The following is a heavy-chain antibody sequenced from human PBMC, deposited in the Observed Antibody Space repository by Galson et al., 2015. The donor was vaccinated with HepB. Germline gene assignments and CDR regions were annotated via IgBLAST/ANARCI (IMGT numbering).Heavy chain of an antibody. CDR1: GFTFSSTW. J-gene: IGHJ2*01. D-gene: IGHD2/OR15-2a*01. V-gene: IGHV3-74*01. Sequence: SLRLSCAASGFTFSSTWMHWVRQAPGKGLVWVSRISSDASSINFADSVRGRFTISRDNAKNTLYLQMNSLRAEDTAVYYCARVIAPSARYFDLWGRGTLVTVSS. CDR3: ARVIAPSARYFDL. CDR2: ISSDASSI.